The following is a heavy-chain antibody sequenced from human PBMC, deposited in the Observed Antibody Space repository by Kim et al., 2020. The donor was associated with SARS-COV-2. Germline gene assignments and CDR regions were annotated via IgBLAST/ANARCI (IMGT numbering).Heavy chain of an antibody. CDR2: ISSSGSTI. J-gene: IGHJ4*02. CDR3: ARERASLRHRGYFDY. Sequence: GGSLRLSCAASGFTFSSHEMNWVRQAPGKGLEWISYISSSGSTIYYADSVKGRFTISRDNAKNSLYLQMNSLRAEDTAVYYCARERASLRHRGYFDYWGQGTLVTVSS. D-gene: IGHD3-16*02. V-gene: IGHV3-48*03. CDR1: GFTFSSHE.